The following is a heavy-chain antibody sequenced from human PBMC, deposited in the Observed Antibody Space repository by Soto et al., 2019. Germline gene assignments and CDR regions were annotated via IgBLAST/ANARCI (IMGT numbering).Heavy chain of an antibody. V-gene: IGHV4-39*01. J-gene: IGHJ4*02. Sequence: PSETLSLTCTVSGGSISSISYYWGWIRQPPGKGLEWIGSIYYSGSTYYNPSLKSRVTISVDTSKNQFSLKLSSVTAADTAVYYCVDLGYCSGGSCSREDYWGQGTLVTVSS. CDR2: IYYSGST. D-gene: IGHD2-15*01. CDR3: VDLGYCSGGSCSREDY. CDR1: GGSISSISYY.